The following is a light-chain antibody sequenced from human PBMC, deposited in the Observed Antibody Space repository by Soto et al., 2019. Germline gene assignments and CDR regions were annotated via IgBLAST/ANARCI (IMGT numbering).Light chain of an antibody. J-gene: IGLJ1*01. CDR3: CSYAGSYTLYV. CDR2: DVS. Sequence: HSVLTQPRSGSGAPGQSVTISCTGTSSDVGGYNYVSWYQQHPGKAPKLMIYDVSRRPSGVPDRFSGSKSGNTASLTISGLQAEDEADYYCCSYAGSYTLYVFGTGTKVTVL. CDR1: SSDVGGYNY. V-gene: IGLV2-11*01.